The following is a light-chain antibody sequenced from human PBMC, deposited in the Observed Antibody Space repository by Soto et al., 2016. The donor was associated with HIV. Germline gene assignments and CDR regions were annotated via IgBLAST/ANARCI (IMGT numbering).Light chain of an antibody. V-gene: IGKV1-5*03. Sequence: DIQMTQSPSTLSASVGDRVTITCRASQSISTWLAWYQQKPGKAPTLLIYQASHLESGVPSRFSGSGSGTEFTLTISSLQPDDFASYYCQQYNSDLTFGQGTKVEIK. CDR1: QSISTW. CDR3: QQYNSDLT. CDR2: QAS. J-gene: IGKJ1*01.